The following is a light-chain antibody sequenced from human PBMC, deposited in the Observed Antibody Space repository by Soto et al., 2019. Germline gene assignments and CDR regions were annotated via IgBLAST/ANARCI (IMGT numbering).Light chain of an antibody. V-gene: IGLV2-14*01. CDR1: SSDVGAYNY. CDR3: SSYTSGNTRV. CDR2: DVS. J-gene: IGLJ2*01. Sequence: QSALTQPASVSGSPGQSITISCTGTSSDVGAYNYVSWYQQHPGKAPKLMIYDVSNRPSGVSNRFSGSKSGITASLTISGLQAEDEADYYCSSYTSGNTRVFGGGTKLTVL.